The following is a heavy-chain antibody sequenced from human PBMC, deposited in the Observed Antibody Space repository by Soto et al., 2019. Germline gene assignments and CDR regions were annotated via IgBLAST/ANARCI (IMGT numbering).Heavy chain of an antibody. J-gene: IGHJ3*02. Sequence: GESLKISCKGSGYSFTSYWIGWVRQMPGKGLEWMGIIYPGDSDTRYSPSFQGQVTISADKSISTAYLQWSSLKASDTAMYYCARQGGYDSFRPKNAFDIWGQGTMVAVSS. CDR3: ARQGGYDSFRPKNAFDI. CDR1: GYSFTSYW. V-gene: IGHV5-51*01. CDR2: IYPGDSDT. D-gene: IGHD5-12*01.